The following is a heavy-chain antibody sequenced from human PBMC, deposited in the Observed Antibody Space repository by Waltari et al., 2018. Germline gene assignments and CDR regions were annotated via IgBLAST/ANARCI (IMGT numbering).Heavy chain of an antibody. J-gene: IGHJ3*01. CDR1: GGSITSTSHY. V-gene: IGHV4-39*01. D-gene: IGHD5-12*01. Sequence: QLQLQESGPGLVKPSETLSLTCSVSGGSITSTSHYWGWIRQPPGQGLEWIGTMSYSGATYSSPSLKSRVTISRDTSKNQLSLKLGSVTAADTAVYYCATYIGASVGTAAFDVWGQGTMVNVSS. CDR3: ATYIGASVGTAAFDV. CDR2: MSYSGAT.